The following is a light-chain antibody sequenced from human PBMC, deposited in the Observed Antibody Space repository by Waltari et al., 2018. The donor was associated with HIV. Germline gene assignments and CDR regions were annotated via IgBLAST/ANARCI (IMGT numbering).Light chain of an antibody. J-gene: IGLJ3*02. Sequence: QSALTQPPSASGSPGQSVTISCTGTSSDVGGSKYVSWYQQHPAKAPKLMIYEVNKRPSWVPDRVCGSKSANTAALTVSGLQADDEADYYCNSYAGSNNWVFGGGTKLTVL. CDR2: EVN. CDR3: NSYAGSNNWV. V-gene: IGLV2-8*01. CDR1: SSDVGGSKY.